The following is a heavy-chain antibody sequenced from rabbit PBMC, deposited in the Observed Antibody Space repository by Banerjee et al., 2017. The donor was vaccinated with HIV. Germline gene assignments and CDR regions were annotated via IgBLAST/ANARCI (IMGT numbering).Heavy chain of an antibody. J-gene: IGHJ4*01. V-gene: IGHV1S40*01. CDR1: GFSFSTYW. D-gene: IGHD2-1*01. CDR2: IDSSNDGT. Sequence: QSLEESGGDLVKPGASLTLTCTASGFSFSTYWMNWVRQAPGKGLEWIASIDSSNDGTWYASWAKGRFTISKTSSTTVTLQMTSLTAADTATYFCARDHAGDGVWYFNLWGQGTLVTVS. CDR3: ARDHAGDGVWYFNL.